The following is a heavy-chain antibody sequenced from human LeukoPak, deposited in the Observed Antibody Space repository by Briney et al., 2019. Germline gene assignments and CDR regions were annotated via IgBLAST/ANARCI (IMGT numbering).Heavy chain of an antibody. D-gene: IGHD5-12*01. J-gene: IGHJ5*02. CDR1: GGSISSSSYY. CDR3: ARGIVATKGNWFDP. V-gene: IGHV4-61*01. CDR2: IYYSGST. Sequence: SETLSLTCTVSGGSISSSSYYWSWIRQPPGKGLEWIGYIYYSGSTNYNPSLKSRVTISVDTSKNQFSLKLSSVTAADTAVYYCARGIVATKGNWFDPWGQGTLVTVSS.